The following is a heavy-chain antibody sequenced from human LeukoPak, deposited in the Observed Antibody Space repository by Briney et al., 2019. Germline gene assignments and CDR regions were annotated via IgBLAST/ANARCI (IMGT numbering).Heavy chain of an antibody. D-gene: IGHD3-10*01. CDR1: GFTFSNYE. CDR3: AKDDIPITRGRHDAYDI. J-gene: IGHJ3*02. Sequence: GGSLRLSCAASGFTFSNYEMNWVRQAPGKGLEWVSHIDSGGTTMYYADSVKGRFTISRDNAKNSLYLQMNGLKAEDTAVYYCAKDDIPITRGRHDAYDIWGQGTMVTVSS. CDR2: IDSGGTTM. V-gene: IGHV3-48*03.